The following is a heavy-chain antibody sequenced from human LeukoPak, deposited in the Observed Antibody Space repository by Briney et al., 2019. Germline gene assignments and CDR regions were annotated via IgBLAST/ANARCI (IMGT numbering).Heavy chain of an antibody. CDR1: GFTFSSYA. J-gene: IGHJ4*02. V-gene: IGHV3-23*01. CDR3: AKVLTGYFDSFDY. CDR2: ISGSGGST. Sequence: GGSLRLSCAASGFTFSSYAMSWVRQAPGKGLEWVSAISGSGGSTYYADPVKGRFTISRDNSKNTLYLQMNSLRAEDTAVYYCAKVLTGYFDSFDYWGQGTLVTVST. D-gene: IGHD3-9*01.